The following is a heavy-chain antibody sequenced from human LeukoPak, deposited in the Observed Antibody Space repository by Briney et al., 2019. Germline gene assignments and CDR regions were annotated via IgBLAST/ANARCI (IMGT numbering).Heavy chain of an antibody. CDR1: GFTFNNEY. V-gene: IGHV3-66*01. CDR3: VRSVLS. D-gene: IGHD4/OR15-4a*01. Sequence: GGSLRLSCAASGFTFNNEYMYWVRQAPGRGLECGSLIYADGRTFYADSVKGRFTISRDNSRNTLDLQMDSLRAEDTAVYFCVRSVLSWGQGTRVTGSS. CDR2: IYADGRT. J-gene: IGHJ5*02.